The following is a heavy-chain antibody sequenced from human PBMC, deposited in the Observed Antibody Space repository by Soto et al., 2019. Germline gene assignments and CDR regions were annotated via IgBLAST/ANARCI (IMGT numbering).Heavy chain of an antibody. J-gene: IGHJ6*02. Sequence: ASVKVSCKASGYTFTSYAMHWVRQAPGQRLEWMGWINAGNGNTKYSQKFQGRVTITRDTSASTAYMELSSLRTEDTAVYYCARRTCSSTSGYEYYYYGMDVWGQGTTVTVSS. CDR1: GYTFTSYA. D-gene: IGHD2-2*01. CDR2: INAGNGNT. V-gene: IGHV1-3*01. CDR3: ARRTCSSTSGYEYYYYGMDV.